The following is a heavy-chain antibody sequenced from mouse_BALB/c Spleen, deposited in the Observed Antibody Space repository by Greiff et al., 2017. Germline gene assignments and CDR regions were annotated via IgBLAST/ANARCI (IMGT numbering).Heavy chain of an antibody. D-gene: IGHD2-14*01. CDR1: GFTFSSYA. Sequence: EVQVVESGGGLVKPGGSLKLSCAASGFTFSSYAMSWVRQTPEKRLEWVASISSGGSTYYPDSVKGRFTISRDNARNILYLQMSSLRSEDTAMYYCANVRRNWFAYWGQGTLVTVSA. J-gene: IGHJ3*01. V-gene: IGHV5-6-5*01. CDR3: ANVRRNWFAY. CDR2: ISSGGST.